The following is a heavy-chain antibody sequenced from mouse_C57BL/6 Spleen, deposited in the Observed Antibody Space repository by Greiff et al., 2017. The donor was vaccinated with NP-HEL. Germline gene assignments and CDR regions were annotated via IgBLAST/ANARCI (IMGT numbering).Heavy chain of an antibody. Sequence: EVHLVESGGGLVKPGGSLKLSCAASGFTFSSYAMSWVRQTPEKRLEWVANISDGGSYTYYPDTVKGRFTISRDNAKNNLYLQMSHLKSEDTAMYYCARGDYDYLEYFDVWGTGTTVTVSS. CDR3: ARGDYDYLEYFDV. D-gene: IGHD2-4*01. V-gene: IGHV5-4*01. CDR2: ISDGGSYT. J-gene: IGHJ1*03. CDR1: GFTFSSYA.